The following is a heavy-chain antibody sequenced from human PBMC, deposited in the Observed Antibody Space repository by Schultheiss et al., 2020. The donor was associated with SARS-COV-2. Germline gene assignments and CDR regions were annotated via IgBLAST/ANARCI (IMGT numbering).Heavy chain of an antibody. CDR2: IWYDGSNK. J-gene: IGHJ3*02. CDR3: AREPPSSDGDAFDI. CDR1: GFTFSNAW. Sequence: GGSLRLSCAASGFTFSNAWMNWVRQAPGKGLEWVAVIWYDGSNKYYADSVKGRFTISRDNSKNTLYLQMNSLRAEDTAVYYCAREPPSSDGDAFDIWGQGTMVTVSS. V-gene: IGHV3-33*08.